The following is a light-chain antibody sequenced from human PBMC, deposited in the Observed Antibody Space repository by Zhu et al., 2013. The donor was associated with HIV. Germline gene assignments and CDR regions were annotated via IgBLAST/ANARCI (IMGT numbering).Light chain of an antibody. CDR3: AAWDDSLSGL. CDR2: EDN. J-gene: IGLJ2*01. Sequence: SYELTQPPSVSVSPGQTASLTCSGDRLGDKYVSWYQQKPGQSPVLVIYEDNKRPSGILERFSGSNSGNTATLTISGLQSEDEADYYCAAWDDSLSGLFGGGTKLTVL. CDR1: RLGDKY. V-gene: IGLV3-1*01.